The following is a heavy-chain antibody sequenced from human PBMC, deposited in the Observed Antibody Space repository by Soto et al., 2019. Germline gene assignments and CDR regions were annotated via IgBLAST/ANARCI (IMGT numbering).Heavy chain of an antibody. V-gene: IGHV2-5*02. CDR1: GFSLSTTEEG. CDR3: AHGSCFGADCYPNPYFDF. Sequence: QITLKESGPTLVKPTQTLTLTCTFSGFSLSTTEEGVGWIRQPPGKAPEWLALIYWDDDKRYSPSLKTRLTITKDTSKNQVVLTVTNVDPVDTATYYCAHGSCFGADCYPNPYFDFWGQVILVTVSS. D-gene: IGHD2-21*02. J-gene: IGHJ4*02. CDR2: IYWDDDK.